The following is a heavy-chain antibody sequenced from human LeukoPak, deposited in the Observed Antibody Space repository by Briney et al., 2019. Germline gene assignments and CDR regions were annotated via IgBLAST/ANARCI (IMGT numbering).Heavy chain of an antibody. J-gene: IGHJ4*02. CDR1: GFTFSNFA. V-gene: IGHV3-33*06. Sequence: PGGSLRLSCATSGFTFSNFAMHWVRQPPGNGLEWVALTWFDGSSEYYADSVKGRFTISRDNFKNTLHLQMSSLRAADTAVYYCAKDQRPDSGYDIDFWGQGILVTVSS. D-gene: IGHD5-12*01. CDR2: TWFDGSSE. CDR3: AKDQRPDSGYDIDF.